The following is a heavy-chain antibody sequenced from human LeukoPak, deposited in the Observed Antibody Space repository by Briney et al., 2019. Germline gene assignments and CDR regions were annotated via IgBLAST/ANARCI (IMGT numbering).Heavy chain of an antibody. CDR3: ARGFNAARGGTQQLVPFAY. CDR2: ISSSSSTI. J-gene: IGHJ4*02. D-gene: IGHD6-13*01. V-gene: IGHV3-48*04. Sequence: GGSLRLSCAASGFTFSSYSMNWVRQAPGKGREWVSYISSSSSTIYYADSVTGRFTISRDNAKNSLYLQMNSLRAEDTSVYYCARGFNAARGGTQQLVPFAYWGQGTLVTAPS. CDR1: GFTFSSYS.